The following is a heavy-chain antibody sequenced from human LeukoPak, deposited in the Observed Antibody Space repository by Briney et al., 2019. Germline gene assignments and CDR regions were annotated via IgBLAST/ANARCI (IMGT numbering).Heavy chain of an antibody. CDR3: ASPPEDIVGGAFDY. CDR1: GGTFSSYA. J-gene: IGHJ4*02. V-gene: IGHV1-69*06. CDR2: IIPIFGTA. D-gene: IGHD2-15*01. Sequence: ASVKVSFKASGGTFSSYAISWVRQAPGQGLEWMGGIIPIFGTANYAQKFQGRVTITADKSTSTAYMELSSLRSEDTAVYYCASPPEDIVGGAFDYWGQGTLVTVSS.